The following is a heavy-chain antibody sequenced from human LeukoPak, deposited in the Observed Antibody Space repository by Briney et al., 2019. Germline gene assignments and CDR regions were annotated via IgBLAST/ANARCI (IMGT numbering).Heavy chain of an antibody. J-gene: IGHJ4*02. V-gene: IGHV4-59*01. Sequence: SATLSLTWTVAGGSISTDYWSWIRQPPGKGLEWIGYIYYSGSTNYNPSLKSRVTISVDTSKNQFSRKLSSVTAADTAVYYCARGTYDSSGYYLPSYFDYWGQGTLVTVSS. CDR1: GGSISTDY. D-gene: IGHD3-22*01. CDR2: IYYSGST. CDR3: ARGTYDSSGYYLPSYFDY.